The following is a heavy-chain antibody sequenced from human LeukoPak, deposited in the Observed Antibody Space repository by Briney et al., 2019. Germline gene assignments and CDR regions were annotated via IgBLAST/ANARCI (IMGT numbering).Heavy chain of an antibody. CDR3: AKEKTIFGVVRSDYFDY. CDR1: GFTFSSYA. CDR2: ISGSGGST. D-gene: IGHD3-3*01. Sequence: GGSLGLSCAASGFTFSSYAMSWVRQAPGKGLEWVSAISGSGGSTYYADSVKGRFTISRDNSKNTLYLQMNSLRAEDTAVYYCAKEKTIFGVVRSDYFDYWGQGTLVTVSS. J-gene: IGHJ4*02. V-gene: IGHV3-23*01.